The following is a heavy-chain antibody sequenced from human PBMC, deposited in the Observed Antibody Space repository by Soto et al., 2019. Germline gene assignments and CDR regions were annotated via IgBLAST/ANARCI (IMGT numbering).Heavy chain of an antibody. Sequence: GGSLRLSCAASGFTFSSYGMHWVRQAPGKGLEWVAVISYDGSNKYYADSVKGRFTISRDNSKNTLYLQMNSLRAEDTAVYYCAKDSGSGPVDYWGQGTLVNVSS. D-gene: IGHD2-15*01. CDR3: AKDSGSGPVDY. V-gene: IGHV3-30*18. CDR1: GFTFSSYG. J-gene: IGHJ4*02. CDR2: ISYDGSNK.